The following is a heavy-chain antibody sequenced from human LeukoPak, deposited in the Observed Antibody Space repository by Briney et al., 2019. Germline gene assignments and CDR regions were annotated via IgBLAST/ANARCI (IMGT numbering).Heavy chain of an antibody. CDR2: IKQDGSEK. J-gene: IGHJ5*02. D-gene: IGHD3-3*01. V-gene: IGHV3-7*01. CDR3: ASAVRFLEWFSWFDP. Sequence: GGSLRLSCAASGFTFSGYWMSWVRQAPGKGLEWVANIKQDGSEKYYVDSVKSRFTISRDNAKNSLYLQMNSLRAEDTAVYYSASAVRFLEWFSWFDPWGQGTLVTVSS. CDR1: GFTFSGYW.